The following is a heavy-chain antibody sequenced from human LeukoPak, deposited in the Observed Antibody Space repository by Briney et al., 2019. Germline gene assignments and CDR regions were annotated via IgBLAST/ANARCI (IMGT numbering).Heavy chain of an antibody. J-gene: IGHJ6*02. CDR1: GFTFSSYS. CDR2: ISSSGSYI. CDR3: AREEGSYYGMDV. Sequence: GGSLRLSCAASGFTFSSYSMKWVRQAPGKRLEWVASISSSGSYIYYVDSVKGRFTISRDNAKNSLYLQMNSLRAEDTAAYYCAREEGSYYGMDVWGQGTTVTVSS. V-gene: IGHV3-21*01.